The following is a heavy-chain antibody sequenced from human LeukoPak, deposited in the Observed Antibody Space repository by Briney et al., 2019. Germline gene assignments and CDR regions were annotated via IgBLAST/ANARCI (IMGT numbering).Heavy chain of an antibody. V-gene: IGHV4-34*01. CDR2: INHSGST. Sequence: SETLSLTCAVYGGSFSGYYWSWIRQPPGKGLEWIGEINHSGSTNYNPSLKSRVTISVDTSKNQFSPKLSSVTAADTAVYYCARADIVVVPAAMQGWFDPWGQGTLVTVSS. J-gene: IGHJ5*02. CDR3: ARADIVVVPAAMQGWFDP. CDR1: GGSFSGYY. D-gene: IGHD2-2*01.